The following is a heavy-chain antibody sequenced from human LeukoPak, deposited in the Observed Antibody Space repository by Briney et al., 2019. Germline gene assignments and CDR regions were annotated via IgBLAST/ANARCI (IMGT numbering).Heavy chain of an antibody. CDR3: ARSTVGGITLAY. CDR2: IIPIFGTA. V-gene: IGHV1-69*13. CDR1: RGTFSSYG. D-gene: IGHD1-26*01. Sequence: SVKVSCKASRGTFSSYGISWVRQAPGQGLEWMGGIIPIFGTANYAQKFQGRVTITADQSTSTAYMELSSLRSEDTAVYCCARSTVGGITLAYWGQGTLVTVSS. J-gene: IGHJ4*02.